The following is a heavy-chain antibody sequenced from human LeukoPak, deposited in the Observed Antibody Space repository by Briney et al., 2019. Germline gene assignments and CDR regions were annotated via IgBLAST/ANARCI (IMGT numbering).Heavy chain of an antibody. CDR2: ISSSSSYI. CDR1: GFTFSSYS. V-gene: IGHV3-21*01. J-gene: IGHJ4*02. CDR3: AREPRGSSGFDY. D-gene: IGHD6-19*01. Sequence: GGSLRLSCAASGFTFSSYSMNWVRQAPGKGLEWVSSISSSSSYIYYADSVKGRFTISRDNAKNSLYLQMNSLRAEDTAVYYCAREPRGSSGFDYWGQGTLVTVSS.